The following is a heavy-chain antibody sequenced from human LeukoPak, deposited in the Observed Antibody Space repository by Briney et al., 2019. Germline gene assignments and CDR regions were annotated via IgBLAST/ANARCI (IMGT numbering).Heavy chain of an antibody. Sequence: GGSLRLSCAASGFTFSSYSMNWVRQAPGKGLEWVSSISSSSSYIYYADSVKGRFTISRDNAKNSLYLQMNSLRAEDTAVYYCARDPCGGDCHFDYWGQGTLVTVSS. CDR1: GFTFSSYS. CDR3: ARDPCGGDCHFDY. V-gene: IGHV3-21*01. J-gene: IGHJ4*02. CDR2: ISSSSSYI. D-gene: IGHD2-21*02.